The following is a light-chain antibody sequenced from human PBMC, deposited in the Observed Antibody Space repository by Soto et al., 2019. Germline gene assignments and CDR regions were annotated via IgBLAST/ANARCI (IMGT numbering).Light chain of an antibody. CDR1: SSDVGGYNY. V-gene: IGLV2-14*01. Sequence: QSVLTQPASVSGSPGQSITISCTGTSSDVGGYNYVSWYQQHPGKVPKLMMFDVNNRPSGVSNRFSGSKSGNTASLTISGLQAGDEADYFCCSYATGSVYVFGTGTKVTVL. CDR2: DVN. CDR3: CSYATGSVYV. J-gene: IGLJ1*01.